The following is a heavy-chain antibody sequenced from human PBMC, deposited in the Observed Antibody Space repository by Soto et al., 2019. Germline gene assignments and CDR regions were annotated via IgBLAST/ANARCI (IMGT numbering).Heavy chain of an antibody. Sequence: SETLSLTCAVYGGSFSGYYWSWIRQPPGKGLEWIGEINHSGSTNYNPSLKSRVTISVDTSKNQFSLKLSSVTAADTAVYYCARAAKGNWNDVFYYYGMDVWGQGTTVTVSS. J-gene: IGHJ6*02. V-gene: IGHV4-34*01. CDR1: GGSFSGYY. CDR2: INHSGST. CDR3: ARAAKGNWNDVFYYYGMDV. D-gene: IGHD1-1*01.